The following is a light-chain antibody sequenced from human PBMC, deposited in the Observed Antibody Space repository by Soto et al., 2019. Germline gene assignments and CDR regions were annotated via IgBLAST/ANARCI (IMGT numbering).Light chain of an antibody. J-gene: IGKJ1*01. V-gene: IGKV1-9*01. Sequence: DIQLTQSPSFLSASEGDRVTVTCRASQGISNYLAWYQQKPGKAPKLLINVASTLQSGVPSRFSGSGSGTEFTLTISRLQTEESATYYCQQVNSVPRTFGQGTKVEIK. CDR2: VAS. CDR1: QGISNY. CDR3: QQVNSVPRT.